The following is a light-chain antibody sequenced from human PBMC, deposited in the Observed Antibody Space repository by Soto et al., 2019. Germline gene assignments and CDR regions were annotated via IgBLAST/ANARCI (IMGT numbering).Light chain of an antibody. CDR3: CSYAGSYTFEV. J-gene: IGLJ1*01. CDR1: SSDVGGYDY. Sequence: QSALTQPRSVSGSPGQSVTISCTGTSSDVGGYDYDSWYQQHPGKAPKLMIYDVSKRPSGVPDRFSGSKSGNTASLTISGLQAEDEADYYCCSYAGSYTFEVFGTGTKVTVL. CDR2: DVS. V-gene: IGLV2-11*01.